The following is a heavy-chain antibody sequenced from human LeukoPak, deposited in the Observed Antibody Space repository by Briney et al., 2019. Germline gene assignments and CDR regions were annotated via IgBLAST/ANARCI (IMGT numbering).Heavy chain of an antibody. CDR3: ARRVYWDYYMDV. Sequence: SETLSLTCSVSGDSISTSSYYWGWIRQPPGKGLEWIGTIYYSGSTYYNPSLKSRVTISVDTSKNQFSLKLSSVTAADTAVYYCARRVYWDYYMDVWGKGTTVTISS. CDR2: IYYSGST. J-gene: IGHJ6*03. D-gene: IGHD1-26*01. V-gene: IGHV4-39*01. CDR1: GDSISTSSYY.